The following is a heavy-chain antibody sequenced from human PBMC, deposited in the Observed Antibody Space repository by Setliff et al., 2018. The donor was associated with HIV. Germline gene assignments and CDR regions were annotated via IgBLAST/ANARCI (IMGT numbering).Heavy chain of an antibody. D-gene: IGHD1-1*01. CDR3: AKDRTSFNANWDAFDI. V-gene: IGHV3-21*04. Sequence: SCEASGFSFSSSSMNWFRQAPGKGLEWVAAISYRGDYISYADSVEGRFTISRDNAQYSLYLQMNSLRAEDTAIYYCAKDRTSFNANWDAFDIWGQGTVVTVSS. CDR2: ISYRGDYI. J-gene: IGHJ3*02. CDR1: GFSFSSSS.